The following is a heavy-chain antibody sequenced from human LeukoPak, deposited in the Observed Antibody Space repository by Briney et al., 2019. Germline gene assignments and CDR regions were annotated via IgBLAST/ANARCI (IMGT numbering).Heavy chain of an antibody. CDR3: ARANLCSSTSCYDH. CDR1: GFTFSSYS. Sequence: NPGGSLRLSCAASGFTFSSYSMNWVRQAPGKGLEWVSSISSSSSYIYYADSVKGRFIISRDNAKNSLYLQMNSLRAEDTAVYYCARANLCSSTSCYDHWGQGTLVTVSS. D-gene: IGHD2-2*01. V-gene: IGHV3-21*01. CDR2: ISSSSSYI. J-gene: IGHJ5*02.